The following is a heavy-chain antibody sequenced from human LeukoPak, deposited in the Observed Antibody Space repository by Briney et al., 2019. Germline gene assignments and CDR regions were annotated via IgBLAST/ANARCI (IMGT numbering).Heavy chain of an antibody. D-gene: IGHD3-10*01. CDR1: GGTFSSYA. CDR3: ASRRYYYASGNYYKRSHAFSI. V-gene: IGHV1-69*13. CDR2: IIPIFDTP. J-gene: IGHJ3*02. Sequence: ASVKVSCKASGGTFSSYAISWVRQAPGQGLEWMGGIIPIFDTPNYAQKFQGRVTITADESTSTAYMELSSLRSEDTAVYYCASRRYYYASGNYYKRSHAFSIWGQGTMVTVSS.